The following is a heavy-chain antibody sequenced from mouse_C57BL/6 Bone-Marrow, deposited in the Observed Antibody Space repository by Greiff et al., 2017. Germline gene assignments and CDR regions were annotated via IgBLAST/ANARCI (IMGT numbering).Heavy chain of an antibody. V-gene: IGHV14-4*01. CDR2: IDPENGDT. CDR1: GFNIKDDY. Sequence: EVQLQQSGAELVRPGASVKLSCTASGFNIKDDYMHWVKQRPEQGLEWIGWIDPENGDTEYASKFPGRAPIPSDTSSNTTYLQLRSLTSEYTAVYYYTTCSIYYAMDYWGQGTSVTVSS. CDR3: TTCSIYYAMDY. J-gene: IGHJ4*01. D-gene: IGHD1-1*01.